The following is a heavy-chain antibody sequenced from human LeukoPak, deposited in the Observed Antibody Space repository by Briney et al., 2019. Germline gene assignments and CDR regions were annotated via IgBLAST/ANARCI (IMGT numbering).Heavy chain of an antibody. D-gene: IGHD3-10*01. CDR2: ISYDGSNK. J-gene: IGHJ4*02. CDR3: ARHSGSGSYYTYNFHY. V-gene: IGHV3-30*12. CDR1: GFTFSSYG. Sequence: GGSLRLSCAASGFTFSSYGMHWVRQAPGKGLEWVAVISYDGSNKYYADSVKGRFTISRDNAKNSLYLEMNSLRADETAVYYCARHSGSGSYYTYNFHYWGQGTLVIVSS.